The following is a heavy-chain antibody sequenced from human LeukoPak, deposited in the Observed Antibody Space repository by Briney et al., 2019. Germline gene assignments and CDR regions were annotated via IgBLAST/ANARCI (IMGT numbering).Heavy chain of an antibody. CDR2: INGDGSST. Sequence: GGSLRLSCAASGFTFSSYWMHWDRQAPGKGLVWVSRINGDGSSTTYADSVKGRFTISRDNAKNTLYLQMNSLRAEDTAVYYCARGYSGTYRSDYWGQGILVTVSS. V-gene: IGHV3-74*01. D-gene: IGHD1-26*01. J-gene: IGHJ4*02. CDR3: ARGYSGTYRSDY. CDR1: GFTFSSYW.